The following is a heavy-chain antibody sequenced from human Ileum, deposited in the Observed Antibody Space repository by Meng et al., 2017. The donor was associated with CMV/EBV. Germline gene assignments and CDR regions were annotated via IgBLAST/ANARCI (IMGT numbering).Heavy chain of an antibody. V-gene: IGHV4-34*01. CDR3: ATGGFWRFDY. J-gene: IGHJ4*02. CDR2: ISHDERT. Sequence: SLTCGVDGGSFTRYYWTWIRQFPGKGLEWIGEISHDERTNYNPSLKSRLTMSVDTSKNQFSLRLNSVTAADTAVYYCATGGFWRFDYWGQGTLVTVSS. CDR1: GGSFTRYY. D-gene: IGHD1-1*01.